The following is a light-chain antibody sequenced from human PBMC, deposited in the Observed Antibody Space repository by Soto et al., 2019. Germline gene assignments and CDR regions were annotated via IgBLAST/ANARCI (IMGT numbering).Light chain of an antibody. CDR3: SSYTSSMTNV. J-gene: IGLJ1*01. CDR1: RRDVGGYNS. V-gene: IGLV2-14*03. Sequence: QAAPTQPPPLSGAPRQSSTISLPGTRRDVGGYNSVSWYQHHPGKAPKLILYDVGDRPSGVSYRFSGSKSGNTASLTISGLQAADEADYFCSSYTSSMTNVFGSGTKVTVL. CDR2: DVG.